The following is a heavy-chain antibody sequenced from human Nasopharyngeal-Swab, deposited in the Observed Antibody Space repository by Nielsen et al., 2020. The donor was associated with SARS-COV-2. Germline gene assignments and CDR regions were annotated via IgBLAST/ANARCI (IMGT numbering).Heavy chain of an antibody. J-gene: IGHJ4*02. Sequence: SETLSLTCTVSGGSISSSSYYWGWIRQPPGKGLEWIGSIYYSGSTYYNPSLKSRVTISVETSKNQFSLKLSSVTAADTAVYYCARGSIVVVPAAVHHYFDYWGQGTLVTVSS. V-gene: IGHV4-39*01. CDR3: ARGSIVVVPAAVHHYFDY. D-gene: IGHD2-2*01. CDR1: GGSISSSSYY. CDR2: IYYSGST.